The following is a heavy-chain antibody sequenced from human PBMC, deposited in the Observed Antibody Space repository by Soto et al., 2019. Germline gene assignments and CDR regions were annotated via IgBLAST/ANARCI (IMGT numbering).Heavy chain of an antibody. D-gene: IGHD3-22*01. CDR2: IIPIFGTA. CDR3: AREMSTYYYESSGYYHAFDI. CDR1: GGTFSSYA. V-gene: IGHV1-69*01. Sequence: QVQLVQSGAEVKKPGSSVKVSCKASGGTFSSYAISWVRQAPGQGLEWMGGIIPIFGTANYAQTFQGRVPITADESTSTAYMELSSMRSEDTSVYYCAREMSTYYYESSGYYHAFDIWGQGTLVPLS. J-gene: IGHJ3*02.